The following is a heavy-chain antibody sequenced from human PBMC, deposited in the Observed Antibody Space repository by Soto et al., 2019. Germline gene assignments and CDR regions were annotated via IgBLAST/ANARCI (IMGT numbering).Heavy chain of an antibody. J-gene: IGHJ6*02. CDR1: GGTFSSYA. CDR2: IIPIFGTA. CDR3: ARDWYDFWSGYSSFEGMEV. Sequence: SVKVSCKASGGTFSSYAISWVRQAPGQGLEWMGGIIPIFGTANYAQKFQGRVTITADESTSTAYMELSSLRSEDTAVYYCARDWYDFWSGYSSFEGMEVWGQGTTVTVSS. D-gene: IGHD3-3*01. V-gene: IGHV1-69*13.